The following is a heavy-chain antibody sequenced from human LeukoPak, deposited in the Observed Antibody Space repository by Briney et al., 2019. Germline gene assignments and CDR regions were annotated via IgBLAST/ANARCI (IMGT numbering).Heavy chain of an antibody. V-gene: IGHV1-69*06. CDR3: ASGYCSGGSCSYYYYYGMDV. J-gene: IGHJ6*04. CDR1: GGTFSSYA. D-gene: IGHD2-15*01. CDR2: IIPIFGTA. Sequence: EASVKVSCKASGGTFSSYAISWVRQAPGQGLEWMGGIIPIFGTANYAQEFQGRVTITADKSTSTAYMELSSLRSEDTAVYYCASGYCSGGSCSYYYYYGMDVWGKGTTVTVSS.